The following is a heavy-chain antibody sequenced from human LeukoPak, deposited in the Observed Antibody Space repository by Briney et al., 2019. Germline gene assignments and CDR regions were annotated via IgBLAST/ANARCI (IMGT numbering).Heavy chain of an antibody. V-gene: IGHV4-38-2*01. Sequence: SETLSLTCAVSGYSISSGYYWGWIRQPPGKGLEWIGSIYHSGSTYYNPSLKSRVTISVDTSKNQFSLKLSSVTAADTAVYYCARGVGVYSNYPTYYYYYYVDVWGKGTTVTVSS. D-gene: IGHD4-11*01. J-gene: IGHJ6*03. CDR1: GYSISSGYY. CDR2: IYHSGST. CDR3: ARGVGVYSNYPTYYYYYYVDV.